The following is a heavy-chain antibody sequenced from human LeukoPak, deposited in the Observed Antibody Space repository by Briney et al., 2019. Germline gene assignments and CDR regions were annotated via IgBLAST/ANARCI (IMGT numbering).Heavy chain of an antibody. CDR2: IISIFGTA. Sequence: GASVNVSCKASGGTFSSYAISWVRQAPGQGLEWMGGIISIFGTANYAQKFQGRVTITADESTSTAYMELSSLRSEDTAAYYCARGGGRGYSGFDYWGQGTLVTVSS. CDR1: GGTFSSYA. J-gene: IGHJ4*02. V-gene: IGHV1-69*13. D-gene: IGHD5-12*01. CDR3: ARGGGRGYSGFDY.